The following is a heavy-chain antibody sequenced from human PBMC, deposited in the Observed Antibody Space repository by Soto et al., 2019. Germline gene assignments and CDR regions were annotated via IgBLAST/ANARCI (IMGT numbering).Heavy chain of an antibody. D-gene: IGHD3-3*01. J-gene: IGHJ6*02. CDR1: GFTFDDYA. V-gene: IGHV3-9*01. CDR3: AKDFRFLEWPFIMDV. CDR2: ISWNSGSI. Sequence: GGSLRLSCAASGFTFDDYAMHWVRQAPGKGLEWVSGISWNSGSIGYADSVKGRFTISRDNAKNSLYLQMNSLRAEDTALYYCAKDFRFLEWPFIMDVWGQGTTVTVSS.